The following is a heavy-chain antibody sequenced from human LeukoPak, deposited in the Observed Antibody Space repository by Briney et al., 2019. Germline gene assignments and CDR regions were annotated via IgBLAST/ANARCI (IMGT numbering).Heavy chain of an antibody. D-gene: IGHD6-13*01. Sequence: GGSLRLSCAASGFTFSTYDFHWVRQATGKGLEWVSSIGKGGETFYSGSAKGRFTISRENAKNSLYLQMNSLRAEDTAVYYCAKDATAVVGTVYMDVWGKGTTVTISS. V-gene: IGHV3-13*01. CDR1: GFTFSTYD. CDR3: AKDATAVVGTVYMDV. J-gene: IGHJ6*03. CDR2: IGKGGET.